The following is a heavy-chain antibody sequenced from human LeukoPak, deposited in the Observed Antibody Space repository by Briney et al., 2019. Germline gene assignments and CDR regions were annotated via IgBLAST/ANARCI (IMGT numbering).Heavy chain of an antibody. J-gene: IGHJ4*02. CDR2: IKEDGSIK. CDR1: GCTFSWYW. CDR3: ARIGYSSSSIDY. V-gene: IGHV3-7*01. Sequence: PGGSLRLSCAASGCTFSWYWMSWVRQAPGKGLEWVANIKEDGSIKYYVDSVKGRLTISRDNAKSSVYLQVNSLRAEDTALYYCARIGYSSSSIDYWGQGTLVTVSS. D-gene: IGHD6-13*01.